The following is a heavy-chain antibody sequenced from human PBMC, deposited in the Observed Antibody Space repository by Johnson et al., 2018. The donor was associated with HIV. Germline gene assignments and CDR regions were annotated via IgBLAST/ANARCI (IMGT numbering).Heavy chain of an antibody. Sequence: VQLMESGGGLIQPGGSLRLSCAASGFTVSNNYMTWVRQAPGKGLEWVSVIYSGGSTYYADFVKGRFTISRDKSKNTLYLQMNSLRAEDTAVYYCAGTPNWGSDAFDIWGQGTMVTVSS. CDR2: IYSGGST. J-gene: IGHJ3*02. CDR1: GFTVSNNY. V-gene: IGHV3-53*01. CDR3: AGTPNWGSDAFDI. D-gene: IGHD7-27*01.